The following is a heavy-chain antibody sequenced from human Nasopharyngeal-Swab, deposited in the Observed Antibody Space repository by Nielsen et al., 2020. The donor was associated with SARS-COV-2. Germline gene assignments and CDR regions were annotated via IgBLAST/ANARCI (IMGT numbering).Heavy chain of an antibody. Sequence: VGQAPGQGLERVAVISYDGSNKYNADSVKGRFTISRDNSKNTLYLQMNSLRAEDTAVYYCARDGPNFGVDEGNYFDYWGQGTLVTVSS. D-gene: IGHD3-3*01. CDR2: ISYDGSNK. V-gene: IGHV3-30*04. CDR3: ARDGPNFGVDEGNYFDY. J-gene: IGHJ4*02.